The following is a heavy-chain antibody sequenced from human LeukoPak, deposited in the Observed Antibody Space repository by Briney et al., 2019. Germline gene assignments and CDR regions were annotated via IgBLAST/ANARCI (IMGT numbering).Heavy chain of an antibody. J-gene: IGHJ4*02. CDR3: AKDIHDRGYTDY. CDR2: ISGDGSRT. D-gene: IGHD3-22*01. CDR1: GFTFDDYA. Sequence: GGSLRLSCAASGFTFDDYAMHWVRQAPGKGLEWVSLISGDGSRTYYADSVKGRFTVSRDNSKNSLHLQMNSLRTEDTALYYCAKDIHDRGYTDYWGQGTLVTVSS. V-gene: IGHV3-43*02.